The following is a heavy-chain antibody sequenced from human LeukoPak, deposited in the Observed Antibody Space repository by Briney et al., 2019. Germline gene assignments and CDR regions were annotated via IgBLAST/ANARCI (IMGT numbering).Heavy chain of an antibody. CDR1: AFTFSDYY. J-gene: IGHJ4*02. Sequence: GGSLRLSCAASAFTFSDYYMSWIRQAPGKGLEWVSYISNGGTTIYYADPVKGRFTISRDNAKNSLYLQMNSLRAEDTAVYYCARHGYSSGWYYFDYWGQGTLVTVSS. CDR3: ARHGYSSGWYYFDY. V-gene: IGHV3-11*01. CDR2: ISNGGTTI. D-gene: IGHD6-19*01.